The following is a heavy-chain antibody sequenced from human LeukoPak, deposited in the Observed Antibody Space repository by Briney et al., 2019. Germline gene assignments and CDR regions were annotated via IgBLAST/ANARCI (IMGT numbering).Heavy chain of an antibody. V-gene: IGHV3-30*18. CDR3: AKDRETTASGTFDY. Sequence: GGSLRLSCAASGFTFSNYGMHCVRQAPGKGLEWVAGISEDGVNKYYADSVKARFTISRDNSNNTLFLQMNNLRADDTAVYYCAKDRETTASGTFDYWGQGALVTVSS. J-gene: IGHJ4*02. CDR2: ISEDGVNK. D-gene: IGHD6-13*01. CDR1: GFTFSNYG.